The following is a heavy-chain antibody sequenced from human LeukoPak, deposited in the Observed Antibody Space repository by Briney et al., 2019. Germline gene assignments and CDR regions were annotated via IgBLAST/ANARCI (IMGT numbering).Heavy chain of an antibody. CDR1: GFTFSSYG. V-gene: IGHV3-23*01. J-gene: IGHJ4*02. CDR2: ISGSGGST. CDR3: ARDTDTDYYDSSGYSY. D-gene: IGHD3-22*01. Sequence: GGSLRLSCAASGFTFSSYGMSWVRQAPGKGLEWVSAISGSGGSTYYADSVKGRFTISRDNAKNSLYLQMNSLRAEDTAVYYCARDTDTDYYDSSGYSYWGQGTLVTVSS.